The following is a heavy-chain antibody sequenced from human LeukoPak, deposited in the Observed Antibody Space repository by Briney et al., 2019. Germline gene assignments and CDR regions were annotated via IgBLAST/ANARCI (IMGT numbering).Heavy chain of an antibody. CDR3: ARDRALYGSRRGYYYTEDDY. D-gene: IGHD3-22*01. Sequence: PGGSLRLSCAASGFTFSDHYMDWVRQAPGKGLEWVANINQDGSEKYSVDSVKGRFTISRDNAKSSLYLQMNSLRADDTAVYYCARDRALYGSRRGYYYTEDDYWGQGTLVTVSS. J-gene: IGHJ4*02. V-gene: IGHV3-7*01. CDR2: INQDGSEK. CDR1: GFTFSDHY.